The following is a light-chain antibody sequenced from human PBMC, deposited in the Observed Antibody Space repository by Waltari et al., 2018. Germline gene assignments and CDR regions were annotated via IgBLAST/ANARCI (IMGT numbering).Light chain of an antibody. V-gene: IGKV3-15*01. CDR3: QQYNNWPTWT. CDR1: QSVTNN. CDR2: AAS. Sequence: EIVMTQSPATLSVSPGERATLSCRASQSVTNNLAWYQQKPGQAHRRLTYAASTRATGIPSRFSGSGSGTEFTLTITSLQSEDFAVYYCQQYNNWPTWTFGQGTKVEIK. J-gene: IGKJ1*01.